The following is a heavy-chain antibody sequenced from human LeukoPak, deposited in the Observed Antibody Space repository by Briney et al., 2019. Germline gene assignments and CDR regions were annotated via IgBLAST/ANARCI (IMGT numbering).Heavy chain of an antibody. D-gene: IGHD3-16*02. CDR1: GFTFSSYS. V-gene: IGHV3-21*01. J-gene: IGHJ3*02. CDR2: ISSSSSYI. CDR3: ARVAFGGVIAGAFDI. Sequence: GGSLRLSCAASGFTFSSYSMNWVRQAPGKGLEWVSSISSSSSYIYYADSVKGRFTFSRDNSNNTLYLQMNSLRAEDTAVYYCARVAFGGVIAGAFDIWGQGTMVTVSS.